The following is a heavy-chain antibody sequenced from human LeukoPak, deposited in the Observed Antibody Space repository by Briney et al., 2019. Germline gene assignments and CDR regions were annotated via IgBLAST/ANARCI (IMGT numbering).Heavy chain of an antibody. Sequence: GASVKVSCKASGYTFTGYYMHWVRQAPGQGLEWMGWINPNSGGTNYAQKFQGRVTMTRDTSISTAYMELSRLRSDDTAVYYCARDSGSSWHHDFDYWGQGTLVTVSS. V-gene: IGHV1-2*02. D-gene: IGHD6-13*01. CDR1: GYTFTGYY. J-gene: IGHJ4*02. CDR3: ARDSGSSWHHDFDY. CDR2: INPNSGGT.